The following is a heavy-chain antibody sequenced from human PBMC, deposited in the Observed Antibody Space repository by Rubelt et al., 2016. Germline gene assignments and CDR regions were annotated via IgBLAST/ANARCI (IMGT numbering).Heavy chain of an antibody. J-gene: IGHJ4*02. CDR3: ARAGLGSSWYGGNYYFDY. Sequence: VRQAPGKGLVWVSRINSDGSSTSYADSVKGQFTISRDNAKNTLYLQMNSLRAEDTAVYYCARAGLGSSWYGGNYYFDYWGQGTLVTVSS. D-gene: IGHD6-13*01. V-gene: IGHV3-74*01. CDR2: INSDGSST.